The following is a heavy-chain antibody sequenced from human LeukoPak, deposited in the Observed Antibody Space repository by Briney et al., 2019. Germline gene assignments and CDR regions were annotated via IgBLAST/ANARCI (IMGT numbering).Heavy chain of an antibody. D-gene: IGHD3-22*01. CDR1: GYTFTGYY. CDR2: INPNSGGT. CDR3: ARVPVFYYDSSGYYSGHDAFDI. J-gene: IGHJ3*02. Sequence: GASVKVSCKASGYTFTGYYMHWVRQAPRQGLEWMGWINPNSGGTNYAQKFQGRVTMTRDTSISTAYMELSRLRSDDTAVYYCARVPVFYYDSSGYYSGHDAFDIWGQGTMVTVSS. V-gene: IGHV1-2*02.